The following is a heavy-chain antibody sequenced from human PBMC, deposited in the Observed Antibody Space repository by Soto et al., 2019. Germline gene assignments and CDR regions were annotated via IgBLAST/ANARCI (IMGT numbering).Heavy chain of an antibody. CDR2: ISGSGAST. CDR3: ARPYDSSGSNYGY. Sequence: PGGSLRLSCAASGITFSSYAMSWVRQPPGKGLVWVSAISGSGASTYYADSVKGRFTISRDNSKNTLFLQMNSLRSEDTAVYYCARPYDSSGSNYGYWGQGTLVTVSS. J-gene: IGHJ4*02. V-gene: IGHV3-23*01. D-gene: IGHD3-22*01. CDR1: GITFSSYA.